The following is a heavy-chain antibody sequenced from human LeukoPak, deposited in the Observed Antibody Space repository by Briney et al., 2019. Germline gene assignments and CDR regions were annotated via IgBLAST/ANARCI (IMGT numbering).Heavy chain of an antibody. V-gene: IGHV3-48*03. CDR1: VFTFSSYE. D-gene: IGHD3-22*01. J-gene: IGHJ4*02. CDR3: ARDLDITMIVGPLDY. CDR2: ISSSGSTI. Sequence: GGSLRLSCAASVFTFSSYEMNWVSQAPGKGLEWVSYISSSGSTIYYADSVKGRFTISRDNAKNSLYLQMNSLRAEDTAVYYCARDLDITMIVGPLDYWGQGTLVTVSS.